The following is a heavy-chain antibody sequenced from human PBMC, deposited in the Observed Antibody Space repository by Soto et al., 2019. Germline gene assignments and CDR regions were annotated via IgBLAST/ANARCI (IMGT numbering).Heavy chain of an antibody. CDR2: INHSGST. D-gene: IGHD3-10*01. J-gene: IGHJ6*02. V-gene: IGHV4-34*01. Sequence: SETLSLTCTVSGGSISSYYWSWIRQPPGKVLEWIGEINHSGSTNYNPSLKSRVTISVDTSKNQFSLKLSSVTAADTAVYYCARGAGFTMVRGVIIPTPYYYYGMDVWGQGTTVNVSS. CDR3: ARGAGFTMVRGVIIPTPYYYYGMDV. CDR1: GGSISSYY.